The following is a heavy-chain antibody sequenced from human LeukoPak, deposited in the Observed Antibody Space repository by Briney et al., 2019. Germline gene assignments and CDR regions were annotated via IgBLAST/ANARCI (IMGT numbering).Heavy chain of an antibody. CDR2: ISPSGGST. CDR1: GFTFSSYA. D-gene: IGHD6-19*01. Sequence: GGSLRLSCAASGFTFSSYAMTWVRQAPGKGLQWVSSISPSGGSTYYADSVKGRFTISRDTSKNTLYLQMNSLRAEDTAVYYCARDRKYSSGWYGRGDYWGQGTLVTVSS. V-gene: IGHV3-23*01. CDR3: ARDRKYSSGWYGRGDY. J-gene: IGHJ4*02.